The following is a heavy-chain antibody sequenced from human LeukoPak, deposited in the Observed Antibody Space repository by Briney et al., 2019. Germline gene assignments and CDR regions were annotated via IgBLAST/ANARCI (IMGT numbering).Heavy chain of an antibody. J-gene: IGHJ4*02. Sequence: GRSLRLSCAASGFTSSTFGMHWVRRAPGKGLEWVAVIWNDGSKKFYADSVKGRFTISRDNSKNTLYLQMNSLRAEDTAVYYCARDSLGGDYWGQGTLVTVSS. CDR3: ARDSLGGDY. CDR1: GFTSSTFG. V-gene: IGHV3-33*01. D-gene: IGHD3-16*01. CDR2: IWNDGSKK.